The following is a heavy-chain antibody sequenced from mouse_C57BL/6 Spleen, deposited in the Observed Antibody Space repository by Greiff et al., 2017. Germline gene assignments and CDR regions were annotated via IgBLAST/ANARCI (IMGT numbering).Heavy chain of an antibody. CDR3: AREEVYYYARCAY. CDR2: ISYDGSN. J-gene: IGHJ3*01. V-gene: IGHV3-6*01. D-gene: IGHD1-1*01. Sequence: EVQLVESGPGLVKPSQSLSLTCSVTGYSITSGYYWNWIRQFPGNKLEWMGYISYDGSNNYNPSLKNRISITRDTSKNQFFLKLNSVTTEDTATYYCAREEVYYYARCAYWGQGTLVTVSA. CDR1: GYSITSGYY.